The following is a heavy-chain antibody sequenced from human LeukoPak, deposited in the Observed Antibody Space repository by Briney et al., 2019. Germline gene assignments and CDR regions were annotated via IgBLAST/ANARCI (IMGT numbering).Heavy chain of an antibody. CDR2: ISSNGGST. J-gene: IGHJ4*02. Sequence: GGSLRLSCAASGFTFSSYAMHWVRQAPGKGLEYVSAISSNGGSTYYANSVKGRFTISRDNSKNTLYLQMVSLRAEDMAVYYCARGGGYCSSTSCQDFDYWGQGTLVTVSS. D-gene: IGHD2-2*01. CDR1: GFTFSSYA. V-gene: IGHV3-64*01. CDR3: ARGGGYCSSTSCQDFDY.